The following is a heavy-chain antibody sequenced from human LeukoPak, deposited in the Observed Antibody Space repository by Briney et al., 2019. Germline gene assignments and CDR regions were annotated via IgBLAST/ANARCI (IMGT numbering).Heavy chain of an antibody. J-gene: IGHJ3*02. CDR1: GGSISSYY. CDR3: ARHGKGSGSYYHAFDI. Sequence: SETLSLTCTVSGGSISSYYWSWIRQPPGKGLEWIEYIYYSGSTNYNPSLKSRVTISVDTSKNQFSLKLSSVTAADTAVYYCARHGKGSGSYYHAFDIWGQGTMVTVSS. CDR2: IYYSGST. D-gene: IGHD3-10*01. V-gene: IGHV4-59*08.